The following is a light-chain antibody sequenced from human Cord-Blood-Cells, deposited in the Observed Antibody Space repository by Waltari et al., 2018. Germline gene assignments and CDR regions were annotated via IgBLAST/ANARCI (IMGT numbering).Light chain of an antibody. J-gene: IGLJ2*01. Sequence: SSELTQDPAVSVALGQTVRITCQGDRLRSYYASWYQQKPGKAPLLVIYGKNNRPSGIPDRFSGSSSGNTASLTITGAQAEDEADYYCNSRDSSGNHVVFGGGTKLTVL. CDR3: NSRDSSGNHVV. CDR1: RLRSYY. CDR2: GKN. V-gene: IGLV3-19*01.